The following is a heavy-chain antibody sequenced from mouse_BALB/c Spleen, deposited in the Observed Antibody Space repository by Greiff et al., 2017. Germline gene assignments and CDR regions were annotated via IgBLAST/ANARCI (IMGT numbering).Heavy chain of an antibody. CDR3: ARDYYGSSYEDYAMDY. Sequence: EVQLQESGPELMKPGASVKLSCKASGYSFTSYYMHWVKQSHGKSLEWIGYIDPFNGGTSYNQKFKGKATLTVDKSSSTAYMHLSSLTSEDSAVYYCARDYYGSSYEDYAMDYWGQGTSVTVSS. CDR1: GYSFTSYY. D-gene: IGHD1-1*01. J-gene: IGHJ4*01. V-gene: IGHV1S135*01. CDR2: IDPFNGGT.